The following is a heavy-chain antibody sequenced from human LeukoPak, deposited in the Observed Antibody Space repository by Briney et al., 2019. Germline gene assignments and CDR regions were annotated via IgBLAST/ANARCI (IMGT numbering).Heavy chain of an antibody. CDR1: GFTFSSYW. J-gene: IGHJ3*02. D-gene: IGHD2-8*01. CDR2: IKQDGSEK. CDR3: AREGSYCTNGVCYAGLDAFDI. Sequence: GGSLRLSCAASGFTFSSYWMSWVRQAPGKGLEWVANIKQDGSEKYYVDSVKGRLTISRDNAKNSLYLQMNSLRAEDTAVYYCAREGSYCTNGVCYAGLDAFDIWGQGTMVTVSS. V-gene: IGHV3-7*01.